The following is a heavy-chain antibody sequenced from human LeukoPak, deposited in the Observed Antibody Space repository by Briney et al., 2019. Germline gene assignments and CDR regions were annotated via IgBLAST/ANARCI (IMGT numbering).Heavy chain of an antibody. CDR2: ISWNSGSI. D-gene: IGHD4-17*01. CDR3: AKDLNYGDYNWFDP. Sequence: GGSLRLSCAASGFTFDDYAMHWVRQAPGKGLEWVSGISWNSGSIGYADSVKGRFTISRDNAKNSLYLQMNSLRAEDTAVYYCAKDLNYGDYNWFDPWGQGTLVTVSS. CDR1: GFTFDDYA. V-gene: IGHV3-9*01. J-gene: IGHJ5*02.